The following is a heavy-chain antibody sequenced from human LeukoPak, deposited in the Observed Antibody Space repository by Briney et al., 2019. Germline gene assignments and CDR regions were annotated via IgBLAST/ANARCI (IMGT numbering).Heavy chain of an antibody. CDR1: RFTLSDYY. J-gene: IGHJ4*02. CDR3: ARERNYDSSGYYSGGGYFDY. D-gene: IGHD3-22*01. CDR2: ISSSGSTI. Sequence: GGSLGLSCSASRFTLSDYYMSWIRQAPGKGLEWVSYISSSGSTIYYADSVKGRFTISRDNAKDSLYLQMNSLRAEDTAVYYCARERNYDSSGYYSGGGYFDYWGQGTLVTVSS. V-gene: IGHV3-11*01.